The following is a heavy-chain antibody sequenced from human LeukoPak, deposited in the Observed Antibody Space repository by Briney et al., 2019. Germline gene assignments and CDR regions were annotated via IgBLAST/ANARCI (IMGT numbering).Heavy chain of an antibody. V-gene: IGHV3-23*01. J-gene: IGHJ4*02. CDR2: ISGVGNT. Sequence: GGSLRLSCVASGFTVSNNGLSWFRQAPGKRLEWVSDISGVGNTYYAESVKGRFTISRDNSKNTRYLQMNSLRAEDTAVYYCAKSYKAWDSSGYAPGYWGQGTLVTVSS. CDR1: GFTVSNNG. CDR3: AKSYKAWDSSGYAPGY. D-gene: IGHD3-22*01.